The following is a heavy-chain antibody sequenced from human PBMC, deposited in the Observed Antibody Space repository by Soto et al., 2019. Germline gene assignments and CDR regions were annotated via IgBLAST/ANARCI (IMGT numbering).Heavy chain of an antibody. CDR1: GVSLSSSGVS. V-gene: IGHV2-5*01. D-gene: IGHD3-16*02. CDR3: AHGRGAYDYVWGSYRYPFDY. J-gene: IGHJ4*02. CDR2: IYWNDDK. Sequence: SGPTQVTPTQTLTLTCTCPGVSLSSSGVSGGWGRQPPGKALEWLALIYWNDDKRYSPSLKSRLTITKDTSKNQVVLTMTNMDPVDTATYYCAHGRGAYDYVWGSYRYPFDYWGQGTLVTVSS.